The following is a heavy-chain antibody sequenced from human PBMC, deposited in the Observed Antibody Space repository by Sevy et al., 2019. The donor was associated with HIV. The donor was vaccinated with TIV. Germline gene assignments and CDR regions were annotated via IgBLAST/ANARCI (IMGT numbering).Heavy chain of an antibody. J-gene: IGHJ5*02. CDR3: AKTFAIFGVLMSPDFDP. CDR2: IWYDGSYE. Sequence: GESLKISCAASGFTFSNYGMHWVRQAPGKGLEWVAVIWYDGSYEYYADSVKGRFTISRDNAKSTLYLQMNRLRAEDTAVYYCAKTFAIFGVLMSPDFDPWGQGTLVTVSS. V-gene: IGHV3-33*06. CDR1: GFTFSNYG. D-gene: IGHD3-3*01.